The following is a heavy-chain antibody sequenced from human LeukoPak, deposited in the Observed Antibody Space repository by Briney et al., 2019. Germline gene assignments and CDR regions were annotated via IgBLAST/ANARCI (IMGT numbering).Heavy chain of an antibody. CDR3: GLVGRVTTGDY. CDR2: INQDGSAE. D-gene: IGHD4-17*01. Sequence: GGSLRLSCAASGFTFSTYSMSWVRQAPGKGLDWVASINQDGSAEYYVDSVRSRFTISRDNAKNSLYLQVNSLRVDDTAVYCVGLVGRVTTGDYCCQGTL. CDR1: GFTFSTYS. V-gene: IGHV3-7*01. J-gene: IGHJ4*02.